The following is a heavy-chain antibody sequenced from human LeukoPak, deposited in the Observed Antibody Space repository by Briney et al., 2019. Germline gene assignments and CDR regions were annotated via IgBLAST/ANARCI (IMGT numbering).Heavy chain of an antibody. V-gene: IGHV1-8*01. CDR3: ARGVHSSSPLYYFDY. D-gene: IGHD6-6*01. Sequence: ASVKVSCKASGYTFTSYDIDWVRQATGQGLEWMGWMNPNSGNTGYAQKFQGRVTITTDESTSTAYMELSSLRSEDTAVYYCARGVHSSSPLYYFDYWGQGTLVTVSS. J-gene: IGHJ4*02. CDR1: GYTFTSYD. CDR2: MNPNSGNT.